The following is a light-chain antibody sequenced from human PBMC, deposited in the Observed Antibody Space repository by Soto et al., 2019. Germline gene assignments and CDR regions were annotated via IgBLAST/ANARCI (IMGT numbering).Light chain of an antibody. Sequence: ETVMTQSPATLSLSPGERVTLSCRASQSVTSNLAWYQRKPGQPPRLLIYGASTRATGVPARFSGSGSGTECTLTISSLQSEDFAVYYCQQYNNWPPNTFGQGTKLEIK. CDR2: GAS. J-gene: IGKJ2*01. CDR3: QQYNNWPPNT. CDR1: QSVTSN. V-gene: IGKV3-15*01.